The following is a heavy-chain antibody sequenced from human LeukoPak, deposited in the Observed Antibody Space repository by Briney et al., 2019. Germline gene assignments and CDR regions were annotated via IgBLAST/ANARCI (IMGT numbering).Heavy chain of an antibody. CDR2: ISYDGSNK. D-gene: IGHD4-17*01. CDR1: GFTFSSYA. CDR3: AKKGTVTPYYYYYYMDV. Sequence: GGSLRLSCAASGFTFSSYAMHWVRQAPGKGLEWVAVISYDGSNKYYADSVKGRFTISRDNSKNTLYLQMNSLRAEDTAVYYCAKKGTVTPYYYYYYMDVWGKGTTVTVSS. V-gene: IGHV3-30*04. J-gene: IGHJ6*03.